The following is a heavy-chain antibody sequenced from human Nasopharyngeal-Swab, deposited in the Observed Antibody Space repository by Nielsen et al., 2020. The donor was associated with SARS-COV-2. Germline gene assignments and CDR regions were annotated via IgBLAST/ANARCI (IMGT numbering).Heavy chain of an antibody. D-gene: IGHD3-22*01. CDR2: IHNSGTP. Sequence: SETLSLTCTVSGDSIRSTTFYWGWIRQPPGKGLEWIGSIHNSGTPYYIPSLKSRVTISVDTSKNQFSLKMRSVTAADTAVYYCARYGSTYYYDSSGYTQGVYFQHWGQGTLVTVSS. CDR3: ARYGSTYYYDSSGYTQGVYFQH. CDR1: GDSIRSTTFY. V-gene: IGHV4-39*07. J-gene: IGHJ1*01.